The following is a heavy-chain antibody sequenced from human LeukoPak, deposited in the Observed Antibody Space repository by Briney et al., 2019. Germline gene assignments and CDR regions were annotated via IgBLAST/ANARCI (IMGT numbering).Heavy chain of an antibody. V-gene: IGHV1-8*03. CDR2: MNPNSGNT. Sequence: ASVKVSCKASGYTFTSYDINWVRQATGQGLEWMGWMNPNSGNTGYAQKFQGRVTITRNTSISTAYMELSSLRSEDTAVYYCARGKSIAARLDAFDIWGQGTMVTVSS. J-gene: IGHJ3*02. D-gene: IGHD6-6*01. CDR3: ARGKSIAARLDAFDI. CDR1: GYTFTSYD.